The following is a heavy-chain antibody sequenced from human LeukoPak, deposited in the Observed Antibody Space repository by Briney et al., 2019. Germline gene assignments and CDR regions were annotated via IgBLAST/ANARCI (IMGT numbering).Heavy chain of an antibody. V-gene: IGHV3-23*01. Sequence: PGGSLRLSCVVSGFSFSSYGMNWVRQAPGKGLEWLSIISGSGSSIFYADSVKGRFTISRDNSKNTLYLQLNSLRAEDTAVYFCAKFRKPMALLDAFDMWGQGTMVTVSS. CDR2: ISGSGSSI. CDR3: AKFRKPMALLDAFDM. J-gene: IGHJ3*02. D-gene: IGHD1-14*01. CDR1: GFSFSSYG.